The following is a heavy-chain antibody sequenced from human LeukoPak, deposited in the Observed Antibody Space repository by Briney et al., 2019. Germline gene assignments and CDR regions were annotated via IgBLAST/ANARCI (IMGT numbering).Heavy chain of an antibody. D-gene: IGHD2-21*02. Sequence: PGGSLRLSCAASGFTFSSYAMTWVRQAPGKGLEWVSTIGASGGGTFYADSVKGRFTISRDNPKNMLYLQMNSLRADDTAVYYCAKRQVTIVGQNYFDYWGQGTLVTVSS. J-gene: IGHJ4*02. V-gene: IGHV3-23*01. CDR3: AKRQVTIVGQNYFDY. CDR2: IGASGGGT. CDR1: GFTFSSYA.